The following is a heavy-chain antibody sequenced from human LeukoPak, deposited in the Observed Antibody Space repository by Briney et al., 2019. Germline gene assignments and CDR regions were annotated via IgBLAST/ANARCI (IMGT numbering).Heavy chain of an antibody. CDR3: ARASRTAARPSPLDY. CDR1: GGSISSGDYY. V-gene: IGHV4-30-4*08. CDR2: IYYSGST. D-gene: IGHD6-6*01. J-gene: IGHJ4*02. Sequence: SQTLSLTCTVSGGSISSGDYYWSWIRQPPGKGLEWIGYIYYSGSTYYNPSLKSRVTISVDTSKNQFSLKLSSVTAADTAVYYCARASRTAARPSPLDYWGQGTLATVSS.